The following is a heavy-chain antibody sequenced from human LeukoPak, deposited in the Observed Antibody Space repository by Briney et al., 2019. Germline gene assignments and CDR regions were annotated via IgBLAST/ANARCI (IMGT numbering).Heavy chain of an antibody. V-gene: IGHV1-2*02. CDR1: GYTFTGYY. D-gene: IGHD2-15*01. Sequence: GASVKVSCKASGYTFTGYYMHWVRQAPGQGLEWMGWINPNSGGTNYAQKFQGRVTMTRDTSISTAYMELSRLRSDDTAVYYCARDWGYFTYYYYMDVWGKGTTVTISS. J-gene: IGHJ6*03. CDR2: INPNSGGT. CDR3: ARDWGYFTYYYYMDV.